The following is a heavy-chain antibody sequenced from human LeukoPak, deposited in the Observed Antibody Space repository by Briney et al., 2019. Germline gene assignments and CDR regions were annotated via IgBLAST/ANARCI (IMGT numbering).Heavy chain of an antibody. CDR3: AKMKGHPLPKYYMDV. CDR1: GFTFCSYE. CDR2: ISSSGSTI. D-gene: IGHD1-26*01. J-gene: IGHJ6*01. V-gene: IGHV3-48*03. Sequence: GGSLRLSCAASGFTFCSYEMNWVRQAPGKGLEWVSYISSSGSTIYYADSVKGRFTISRDNAKNSLYLQMNSLRAEDTAIYYCAKMKGHPLPKYYMDVWGQGTTVTVSS.